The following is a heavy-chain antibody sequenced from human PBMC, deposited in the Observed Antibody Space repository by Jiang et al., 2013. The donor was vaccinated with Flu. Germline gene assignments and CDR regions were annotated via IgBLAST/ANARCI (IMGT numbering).Heavy chain of an antibody. V-gene: IGHV6-1*01. CDR3: ARGWPYFDS. J-gene: IGHJ4*02. Sequence: SQTLSLTCDISGDSVFNNGVAWNWIRQSPSRGLEWLGGTYYRSKWNSDYAISVKSRITINPDTSKNQFSLQLNPVTPEDTAVYYCARGWPYFDSWGQGTLVTVSS. D-gene: IGHD2-15*01. CDR2: TYYRSKWNS. CDR1: GDSVFNNGVA.